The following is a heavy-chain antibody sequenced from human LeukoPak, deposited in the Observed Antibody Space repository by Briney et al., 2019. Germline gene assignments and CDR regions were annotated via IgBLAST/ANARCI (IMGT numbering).Heavy chain of an antibody. CDR1: GGSFSGYY. D-gene: IGHD6-13*01. CDR3: ARENGYSSSWAYYYYGMDV. J-gene: IGHJ6*02. Sequence: SETLSLTCAVYGGSFSGYYWSWIRQPPGKGLEWIGETNHSGSTNYNPSLKSRVTISVDTSKNQFSLKLSSVTAADTAVYYCARENGYSSSWAYYYYGMDVWGQGTTVTVSS. V-gene: IGHV4-34*01. CDR2: TNHSGST.